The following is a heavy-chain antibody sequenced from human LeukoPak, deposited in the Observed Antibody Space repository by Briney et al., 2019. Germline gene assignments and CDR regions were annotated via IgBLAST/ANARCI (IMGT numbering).Heavy chain of an antibody. D-gene: IGHD2-15*01. V-gene: IGHV1-2*02. CDR3: ASYPRYVSTPPFDY. CDR2: INPNTGDT. Sequence: ASVKVSCKASGYTFTAYYLHWVRQAPGQRLEWMGWINPNTGDTDSAQNFQGSVTMTRDTTIRTAYLELTRLTSDDTAVYYCASYPRYVSTPPFDYWGQGTLVTVSS. J-gene: IGHJ4*02. CDR1: GYTFTAYY.